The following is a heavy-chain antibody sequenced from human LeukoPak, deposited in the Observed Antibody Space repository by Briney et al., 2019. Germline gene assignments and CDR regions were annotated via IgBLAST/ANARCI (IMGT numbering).Heavy chain of an antibody. V-gene: IGHV4-59*12. CDR3: ARGRNLRGYSSGWYYFGY. Sequence: SETLSLTCTVSGGSISSYYWSWIRQPPGKGLEWIGYIYYSGSTNYNPSLKSRVTISVDTSKNQFSLKLSSVTAADTAVYYCARGRNLRGYSSGWYYFGYWGQGTLVTVSS. J-gene: IGHJ4*02. D-gene: IGHD6-19*01. CDR1: GGSISSYY. CDR2: IYYSGST.